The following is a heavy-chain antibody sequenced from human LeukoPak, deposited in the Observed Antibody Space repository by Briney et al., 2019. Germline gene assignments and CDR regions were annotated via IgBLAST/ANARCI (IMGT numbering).Heavy chain of an antibody. CDR2: ISSSGSTI. Sequence: GGSLGLSCAASGFTFSDYYMSWIRQAPGKGLEWVSYISSSGSTIYYADSVKGRFTISRDNAKNSLYLQMNSLRAEDTAVYYCARATKYYGGNRLGNLDFDYWGQGTLVTVSS. CDR1: GFTFSDYY. J-gene: IGHJ4*02. D-gene: IGHD4-23*01. V-gene: IGHV3-11*04. CDR3: ARATKYYGGNRLGNLDFDY.